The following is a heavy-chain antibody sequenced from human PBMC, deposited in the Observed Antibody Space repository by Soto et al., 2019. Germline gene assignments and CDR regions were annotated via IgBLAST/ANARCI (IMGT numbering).Heavy chain of an antibody. J-gene: IGHJ4*02. CDR2: ISGSGGNS. D-gene: IGHD2-2*01. Sequence: PGGSLRLSCAASGFTFSSFAMGWVRQAPGKGLEWVSGISGSGGNSYYTDSVKGRFTISRDNSKNVLYLQMHSLRFEDTAVYFCAKEQWSAMWYFDYWGQGTLVTVSS. CDR1: GFTFSSFA. CDR3: AKEQWSAMWYFDY. V-gene: IGHV3-23*01.